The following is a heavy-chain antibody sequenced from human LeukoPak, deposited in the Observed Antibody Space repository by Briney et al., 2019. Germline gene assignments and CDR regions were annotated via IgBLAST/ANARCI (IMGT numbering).Heavy chain of an antibody. D-gene: IGHD1-26*01. CDR2: INHSGST. J-gene: IGHJ4*02. V-gene: IGHV4-34*01. CDR3: ARGLPGATNY. Sequence: SETLSLTCAVYGGSFSGYYWSWIRQPPGKGLEWIGEINHSGSTNYNPSLKSRVTISVDTSKNQFSLKLSSVTAADTAVYYCARGLPGATNYWGQGTLVTVSS. CDR1: GGSFSGYY.